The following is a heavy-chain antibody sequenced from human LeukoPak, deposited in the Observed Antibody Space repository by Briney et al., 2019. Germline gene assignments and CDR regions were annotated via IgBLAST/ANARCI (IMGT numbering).Heavy chain of an antibody. J-gene: IGHJ3*02. V-gene: IGHV3-23*01. D-gene: IGHD4-11*01. CDR2: IRSSGGST. Sequence: GGSLRLSCAASGFTFSSYAMSWVRQAPGKGLDWVSSIRSSGGSTYYADSVKGRFTISRDNSKNTLYLQMNSLRAEDTAVYYCANLGYSNPDDVFDIWGQGTMVTVSS. CDR3: ANLGYSNPDDVFDI. CDR1: GFTFSSYA.